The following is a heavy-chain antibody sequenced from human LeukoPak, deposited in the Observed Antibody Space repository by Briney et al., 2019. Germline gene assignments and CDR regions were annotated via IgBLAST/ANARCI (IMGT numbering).Heavy chain of an antibody. CDR3: ARDSGTYGYYMDV. V-gene: IGHV3-48*01. CDR2: ISRSSSEI. J-gene: IGHJ6*04. Sequence: GGSLRLSCAASGFTLSSHRMNWVRQAPGKGLEWVSDISRSSSEIHYADSVTGRFTITRDNAKNSVYLQMNSLRVEDTAVYYCARDSGTYGYYMDVWGKGTTVTVSS. D-gene: IGHD1-26*01. CDR1: GFTLSSHR.